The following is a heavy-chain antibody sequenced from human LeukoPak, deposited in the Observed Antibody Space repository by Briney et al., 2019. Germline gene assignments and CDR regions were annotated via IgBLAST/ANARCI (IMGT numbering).Heavy chain of an antibody. CDR3: AIHYYYDSSGYYLIDY. CDR1: GYTFTSYD. CDR2: MNPNSGNT. J-gene: IGHJ4*02. Sequence: ASVKVSCNASGYTFTSYDINWVRQATGQGLEWMGWMNPNSGNTGYAQKFQGRVTMTRNTSISTAYMELSSLRSEDTAVYYCAIHYYYDSSGYYLIDYWGQGTLVTVSS. V-gene: IGHV1-8*01. D-gene: IGHD3-22*01.